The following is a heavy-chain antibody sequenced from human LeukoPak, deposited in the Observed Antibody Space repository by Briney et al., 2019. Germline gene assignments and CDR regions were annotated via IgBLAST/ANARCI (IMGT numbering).Heavy chain of an antibody. CDR3: ARGLTVVVVAATLSDWFDP. CDR2: IYYSGST. J-gene: IGHJ5*02. D-gene: IGHD2-15*01. V-gene: IGHV4-39*07. CDR1: GGSISSSSYY. Sequence: PSETLSLTCTVSGGSISSSSYYWGWIRQPPGKGLEWIGSIYYSGSTYYNPSLKSRVTISVDTSKNQFSLKLSSVTAADTAVYYCARGLTVVVVAATLSDWFDPWGQGTLVTVSS.